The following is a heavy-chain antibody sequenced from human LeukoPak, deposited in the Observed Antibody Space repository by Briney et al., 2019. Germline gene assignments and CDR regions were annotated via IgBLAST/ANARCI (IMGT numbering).Heavy chain of an antibody. V-gene: IGHV4-61*02. D-gene: IGHD3-10*01. CDR1: GGSISSGSYY. CDR3: ARDSWSYPSLSFDY. Sequence: PSETLSLTCTVSGGSISSGSYYWSWIRQPAGKGLEWIGRIYTSGSTNYNPSLKSRVTISVDTSKNQFSLKLSSVTAADTAVYYCARDSWSYPSLSFDYWGQGTLVTVSS. CDR2: IYTSGST. J-gene: IGHJ4*02.